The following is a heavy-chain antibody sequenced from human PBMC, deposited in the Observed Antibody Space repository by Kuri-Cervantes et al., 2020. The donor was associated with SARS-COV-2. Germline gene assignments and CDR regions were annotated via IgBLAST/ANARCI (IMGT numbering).Heavy chain of an antibody. V-gene: IGHV3-7*01. J-gene: IGHJ4*02. CDR2: IRQDAGDK. CDR3: AKNRHSSSWTYLDY. Sequence: GGSLRLSCAASGFTFSSYWMAWVRQAPGKGLEWVANIRQDAGDKNCVDSVRGRFTISRDNAKNSLYLQMNSLGAEDTAVYYCAKNRHSSSWTYLDYWGQGALVTVSS. CDR1: GFTFSSYW. D-gene: IGHD6-13*01.